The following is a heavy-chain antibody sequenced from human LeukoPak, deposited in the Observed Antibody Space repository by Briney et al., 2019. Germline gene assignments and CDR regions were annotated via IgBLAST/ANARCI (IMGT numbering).Heavy chain of an antibody. J-gene: IGHJ4*02. Sequence: SQTLSLTGTVSGGSVSSGGYYWSWIRQHPGRGLEWIGYIYYSGNTYYNPSLKSRVTISVDTSKNHFSLKLSTLTAADTAVYYCARVIAAAGTDYWGQGTLVTVSS. CDR1: GGSVSSGGYY. D-gene: IGHD6-13*01. CDR2: IYYSGNT. CDR3: ARVIAAAGTDY. V-gene: IGHV4-31*03.